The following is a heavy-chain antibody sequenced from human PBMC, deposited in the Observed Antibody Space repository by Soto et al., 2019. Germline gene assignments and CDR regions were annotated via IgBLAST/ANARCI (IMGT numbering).Heavy chain of an antibody. V-gene: IGHV1-3*01. D-gene: IGHD3-10*01. CDR3: ASITRVRDYYYYGLDV. CDR1: GYTFTSYA. CDR2: INAGNGNT. J-gene: IGHJ6*02. Sequence: ASVKVSCKASGYTFTSYAMHWVRQAPGQRLEWMGWINAGNGNTKYSQKFQGRVTITRDTSASTAYMELSSLRSEDTAVYYCASITRVRDYYYYGLDVSCPGTTVTVSS.